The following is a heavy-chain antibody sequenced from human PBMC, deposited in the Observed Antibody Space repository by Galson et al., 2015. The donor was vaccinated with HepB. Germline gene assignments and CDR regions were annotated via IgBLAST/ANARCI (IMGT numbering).Heavy chain of an antibody. CDR2: INPSGGST. CDR1: GYIFTNYY. J-gene: IGHJ4*02. Sequence: SVKVSCKASGYIFTNYYMHWVRQAPGQGLEWMGIINPSGGSTTYAQEFQGRVTMTRDTSTSTVYMYLSSLRSEDTAVYYCARDLIGYIDFWGQGTPVTVSS. CDR3: ARDLIGYIDF. D-gene: IGHD2-15*01. V-gene: IGHV1-46*01.